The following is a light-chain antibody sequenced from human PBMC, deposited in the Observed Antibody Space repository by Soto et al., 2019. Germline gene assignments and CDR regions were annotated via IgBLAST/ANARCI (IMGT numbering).Light chain of an antibody. CDR3: QQYNSYRRT. CDR1: QSISSW. J-gene: IGKJ1*01. CDR2: KAS. V-gene: IGKV1-5*03. Sequence: DIQMTQSPSTLSASVGDRVTITCRASQSISSWLAWYQQKPGKAPKLLIYKASSLESGVPSRFSGSGSGTEFTLTISSLQPDDFATHYGQQYNSYRRTFGQGTKVEIK.